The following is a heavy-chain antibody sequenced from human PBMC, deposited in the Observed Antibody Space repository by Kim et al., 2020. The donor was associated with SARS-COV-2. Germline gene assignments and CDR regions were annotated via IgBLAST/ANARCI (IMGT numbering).Heavy chain of an antibody. CDR2: INAGNGNT. J-gene: IGHJ6*02. CDR3: AATITMIRYYYYYGMDV. CDR1: GYTFTSYA. V-gene: IGHV1-3*01. Sequence: ASVKVSCKASGYTFTSYAMHWVRQAPGQRLEWMGWINAGNGNTKYSQKFQGRVTITRDTSASTAYMELSSLRSEDTAVYYCAATITMIRYYYYYGMDVWGQGTTVTVSS. D-gene: IGHD3-22*01.